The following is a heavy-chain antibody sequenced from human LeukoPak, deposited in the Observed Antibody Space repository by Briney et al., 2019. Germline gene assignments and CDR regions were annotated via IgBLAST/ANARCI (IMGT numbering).Heavy chain of an antibody. J-gene: IGHJ4*02. V-gene: IGHV3-30*04. CDR1: GFTFSSYA. CDR2: ISYDGSNK. Sequence: PGGSLRLSCAASGFTFSSYAMHWVRQDPGKGLEWVAVISYDGSNKYYADSVKGRFTISRDNSKNTLYLQMNSLRAEDTAVYYCARGDDYGDYWGQGTLVTVSS. CDR3: ARGDDYGDY.